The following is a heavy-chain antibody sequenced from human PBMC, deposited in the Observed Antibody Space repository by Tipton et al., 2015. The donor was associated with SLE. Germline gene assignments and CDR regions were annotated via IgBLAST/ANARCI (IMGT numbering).Heavy chain of an antibody. CDR1: GGSISSGSYY. Sequence: TLSLTCTVSGGSISSGSYYWTWIRQPAGKGLEWIGRIYTSGSTHYNPSLKSRVTISLDTSKNQFSLKLSSVTAADTAVYYCARGAARRRYFDYWGQGTLVTVSS. J-gene: IGHJ4*02. CDR2: IYTSGST. CDR3: ARGAARRRYFDY. D-gene: IGHD6-6*01. V-gene: IGHV4-61*02.